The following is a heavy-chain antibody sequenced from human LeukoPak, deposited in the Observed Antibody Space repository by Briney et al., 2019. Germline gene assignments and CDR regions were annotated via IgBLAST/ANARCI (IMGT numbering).Heavy chain of an antibody. CDR3: ARDGSYYGIIAFDI. J-gene: IGHJ3*02. Sequence: ASVKVSCKASGYTFTGYYMHWVRQAPGQGLEWMGWINPNSGGTNYAQKFQGRVTMTRDTSISTAYMELSRLRSDDTAVYYCARDGSYYGIIAFDIWGRGTMVTVSS. V-gene: IGHV1-2*02. CDR2: INPNSGGT. D-gene: IGHD1-26*01. CDR1: GYTFTGYY.